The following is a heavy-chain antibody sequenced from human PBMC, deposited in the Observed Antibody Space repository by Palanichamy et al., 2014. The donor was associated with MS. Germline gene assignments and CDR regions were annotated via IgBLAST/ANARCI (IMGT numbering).Heavy chain of an antibody. CDR3: ARQVDTAMATSLGHFDY. D-gene: IGHD5-18*01. CDR2: IYYSGST. J-gene: IGHJ4*02. CDR1: GGSISSSSYY. V-gene: IGHV4-39*01. Sequence: QLQLQESGPGLVKPSETLSLTCTVSGGSISSSSYYWGWIRQPPGKGLEWIGSIYYSGSTYYNPSLKSRVTISVDTSKNQFSLKLSSVTAADTAVYYCARQVDTAMATSLGHFDYWGQGTLVTVSS.